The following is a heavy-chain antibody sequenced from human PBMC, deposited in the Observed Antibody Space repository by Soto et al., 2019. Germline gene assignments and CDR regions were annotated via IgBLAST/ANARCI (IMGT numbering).Heavy chain of an antibody. J-gene: IGHJ1*01. V-gene: IGHV4-39*01. CDR1: GGSISSNNYY. D-gene: IGHD2-15*01. CDR3: AKIFGSFDKHFED. CDR2: IYYTGTT. Sequence: QLQLQESGPGLVKPSETLSLICSVSGGSISSNNYYWGWIRQRPGKGLEWIGCIYYTGTTYYSPPLKNRATKSEDTSKNEFSLRLTSVTAADTAVYYCAKIFGSFDKHFEDWGQGMLVTVSS.